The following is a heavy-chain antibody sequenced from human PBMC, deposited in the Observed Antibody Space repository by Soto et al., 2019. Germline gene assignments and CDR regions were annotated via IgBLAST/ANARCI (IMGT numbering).Heavy chain of an antibody. V-gene: IGHV1-69*13. CDR3: ARYPPKGYSSIRY. CDR2: IIPVFDTT. Sequence: SVKVSCKASGGTFSNYAISWVRQAPGQGLVWMGGIIPVFDTTNYARKFQGRVTITADESTSTAYMELRSLRSDDTAVYYCARYPPKGYSSIRYWGQGTLVTVSS. D-gene: IGHD6-13*01. CDR1: GGTFSNYA. J-gene: IGHJ4*02.